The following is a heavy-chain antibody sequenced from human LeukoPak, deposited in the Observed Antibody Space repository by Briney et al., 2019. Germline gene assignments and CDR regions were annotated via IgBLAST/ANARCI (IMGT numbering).Heavy chain of an antibody. CDR2: INAGNGNT. J-gene: IGHJ6*02. Sequence: RWASVKVSCKASGYTFTSYAMHWVRQAPGQRLEWMGWINAGNGNTKYSQKFQGRVTITRDTSASTAYMELSSLRSEDTAVYYCARVMAGGSSWYYYYYGMDVWGQGTTVTVSS. CDR3: ARVMAGGSSWYYYYYGMDV. D-gene: IGHD6-13*01. V-gene: IGHV1-3*01. CDR1: GYTFTSYA.